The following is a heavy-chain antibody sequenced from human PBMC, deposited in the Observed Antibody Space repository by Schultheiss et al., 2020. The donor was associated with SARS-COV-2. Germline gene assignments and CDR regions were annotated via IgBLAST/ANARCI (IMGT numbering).Heavy chain of an antibody. V-gene: IGHV4-34*01. CDR1: GGSISSYY. J-gene: IGHJ4*02. D-gene: IGHD4/OR15-4a*01. CDR2: INHSGST. CDR3: AREMRSYGATQGHDS. Sequence: SQTLSLTCTVSGGSISSYYWSWIRQPPGKGLEWIGEINHSGSTNYNPSLKSRVTISVDTSKNQFSLKLSSVTAADTAVYYCAREMRSYGATQGHDSWGQGTLVTVSS.